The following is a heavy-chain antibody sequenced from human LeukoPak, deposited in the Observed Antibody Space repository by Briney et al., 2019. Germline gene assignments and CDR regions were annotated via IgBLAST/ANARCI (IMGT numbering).Heavy chain of an antibody. CDR3: ASKDPEYCSGGSCYSYYYYYMDV. CDR1: GGTFSSYA. Sequence: SVKVSCKASGGTFSSYAISWVRQAPGQGLEWMGGIIPIFGTANYAQKFQGRVTITTDESTSTAYMELSSLRSEDTAVYYCASKDPEYCSGGSCYSYYYYYMDVWGKGTTVTVSS. CDR2: IIPIFGTA. V-gene: IGHV1-69*05. J-gene: IGHJ6*03. D-gene: IGHD2-15*01.